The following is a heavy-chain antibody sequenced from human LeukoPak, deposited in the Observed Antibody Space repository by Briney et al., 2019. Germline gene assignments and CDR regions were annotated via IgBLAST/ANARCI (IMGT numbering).Heavy chain of an antibody. D-gene: IGHD5-24*01. J-gene: IGHJ4*02. V-gene: IGHV3-53*01. CDR3: ARERTATSYFDY. Sequence: GGSLRLSCAASGFTFSSNYMSWVRQAPGKGLEWVSVIYSGGSTYYADSVKGRFTISRDNSENTLYLQMNSLRAEDTAVYYCARERTATSYFDYWGQGTLVTVSS. CDR1: GFTFSSNY. CDR2: IYSGGST.